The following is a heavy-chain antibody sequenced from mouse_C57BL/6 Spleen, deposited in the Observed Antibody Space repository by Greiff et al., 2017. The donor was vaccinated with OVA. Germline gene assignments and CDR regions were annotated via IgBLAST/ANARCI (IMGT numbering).Heavy chain of an antibody. CDR1: GFTFSSYA. CDR3: ARGEEGFAY. CDR2: ISDGGSYT. V-gene: IGHV5-4*03. Sequence: EVKVVESGGGLVKPGGSLKLSCAASGFTFSSYAMSWVRQTPEKRLEWVATISDGGSYTYYPDNVKGRFTISRDNAKNNLYLQMSHLKSEDTAMYYCARGEEGFAYWGQGTLVTVSA. J-gene: IGHJ3*01.